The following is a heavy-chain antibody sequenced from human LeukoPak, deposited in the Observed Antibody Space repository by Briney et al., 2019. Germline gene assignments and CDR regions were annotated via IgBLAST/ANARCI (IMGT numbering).Heavy chain of an antibody. CDR1: GGTFSSYA. CDR2: IIPILGIA. Sequence: SVKVSCKASGGTFSSYAISWVRQAPGQGLEWMGRIIPILGIANYAQKFQGRVTITADKSTSTAYMELSSLRSEDTAVYYCARSGGGYNTPNYYYGMDVWGQGTTVTVSS. D-gene: IGHD5-24*01. J-gene: IGHJ6*02. CDR3: ARSGGGYNTPNYYYGMDV. V-gene: IGHV1-69*04.